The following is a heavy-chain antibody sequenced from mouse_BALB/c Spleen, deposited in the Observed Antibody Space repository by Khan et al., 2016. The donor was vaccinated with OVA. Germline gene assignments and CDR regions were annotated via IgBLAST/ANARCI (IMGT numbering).Heavy chain of an antibody. D-gene: IGHD1-2*01. CDR3: ARTARIKY. CDR2: IRYSGST. J-gene: IGHJ2*01. Sequence: EVQLQESGPGLVKPSQSLSLTCTVTGYSITSGYGWNWIRQFPGNKLEWMGYIRYSGSTNYNPSLQSRISITRDTFKNQFFLQLNSVTTEDTATYYCARTARIKYWGQGTTLTVSS. V-gene: IGHV3-1*02. CDR1: GYSITSGYG.